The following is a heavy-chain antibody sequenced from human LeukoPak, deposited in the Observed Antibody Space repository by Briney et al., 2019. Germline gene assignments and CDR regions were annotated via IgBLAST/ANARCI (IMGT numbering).Heavy chain of an antibody. Sequence: GGSLRLSCAASGFTFSGCAMHWVRQASGKGLEWVGRIKSIGNSYATEYAASVKGRFTISRDDSKSTAYLQMNSLNTEDTAVYYCTRLSDDSRGYYFNYVFDYWGRGTLVTVSS. CDR2: IKSIGNSYAT. CDR1: GFTFSGCA. J-gene: IGHJ4*02. CDR3: TRLSDDSRGYYFNYVFDY. D-gene: IGHD3-22*01. V-gene: IGHV3-73*01.